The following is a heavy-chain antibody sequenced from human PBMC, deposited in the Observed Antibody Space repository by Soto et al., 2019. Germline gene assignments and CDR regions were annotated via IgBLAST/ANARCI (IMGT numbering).Heavy chain of an antibody. Sequence: QVQLQESGPGLVKPSQTLSLTCTVSGGSISSGDSYWSWIRQPPGKGLAWIGYIYYSGSTYYNPYRKRRVTISVDTYKNQCHLKLSSVTAADTAVYYCAREVTGTFDYWGQVTLVTVSA. CDR2: IYYSGST. CDR1: GGSISSGDSY. D-gene: IGHD1-20*01. CDR3: AREVTGTFDY. J-gene: IGHJ4*02. V-gene: IGHV4-30-4*01.